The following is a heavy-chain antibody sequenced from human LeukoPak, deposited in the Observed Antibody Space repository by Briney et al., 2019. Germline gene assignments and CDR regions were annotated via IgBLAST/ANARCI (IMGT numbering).Heavy chain of an antibody. J-gene: IGHJ4*02. CDR3: ARGKVGATMVGFYYFDY. CDR1: GGSFSGYC. Sequence: SETLSLTCAVYGGSFSGYCWSWIRQPPGKGLEWIGEINHSGSTNYNPSLKSRVTISVDTSKNQFSLKLSSVTAAGTAVYYCARGKVGATMVGFYYFDYWGQGTLVTVSS. CDR2: INHSGST. V-gene: IGHV4-34*01. D-gene: IGHD1-26*01.